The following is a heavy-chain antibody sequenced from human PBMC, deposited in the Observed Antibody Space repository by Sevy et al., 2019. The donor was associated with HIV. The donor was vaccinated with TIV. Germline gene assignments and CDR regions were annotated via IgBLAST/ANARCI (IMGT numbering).Heavy chain of an antibody. CDR3: TRDGGGGNILASYYYYDMDV. J-gene: IGHJ6*02. CDR1: GFTFGDFA. D-gene: IGHD2-21*01. V-gene: IGHV3-49*03. Sequence: GGSLRLSCTTSGFTFGDFAMSWFRQAPGKGLEWVGFIRSKDYGGTTEYAASVKGRFTISRDDSKNIAYMPMNSLKTEDTAVYFCTRDGGGGNILASYYYYDMDVWGQGTTVTVSS. CDR2: IRSKDYGGTT.